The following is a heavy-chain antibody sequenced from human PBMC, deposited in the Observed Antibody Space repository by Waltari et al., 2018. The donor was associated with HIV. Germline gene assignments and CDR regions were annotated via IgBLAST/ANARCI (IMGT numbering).Heavy chain of an antibody. V-gene: IGHV1-3*01. Sequence: QVQLVQSGAEVTKPGASVKVSCKSSGYTFTSYAMHWVRKAPGNRLEWMGWINAGKGNTKYSQKFQGRVTITRDTSASTAYMELSSLRSEDTAVYYCARANYGDYPFDYWGQGTLVTVSS. CDR2: INAGKGNT. CDR1: GYTFTSYA. CDR3: ARANYGDYPFDY. D-gene: IGHD4-17*01. J-gene: IGHJ4*02.